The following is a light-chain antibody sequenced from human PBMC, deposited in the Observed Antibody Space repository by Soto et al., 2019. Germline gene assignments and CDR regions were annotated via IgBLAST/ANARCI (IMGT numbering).Light chain of an antibody. Sequence: QLVLTQPPSASGTPGQRVTISCSGSRSNIGSNTVNWYQQLPGTAPKLLIYSNNQRPSGVPDRFSGSKSGTSASLTISGLQSEDEADYNCAAWDDSLNGPVFGGGTKLTVL. CDR3: AAWDDSLNGPV. J-gene: IGLJ2*01. CDR1: RSNIGSNT. V-gene: IGLV1-44*01. CDR2: SNN.